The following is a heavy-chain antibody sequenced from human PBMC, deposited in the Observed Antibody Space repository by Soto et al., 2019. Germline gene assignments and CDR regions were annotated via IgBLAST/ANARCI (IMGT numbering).Heavy chain of an antibody. D-gene: IGHD4-17*01. J-gene: IGHJ6*02. V-gene: IGHV3-23*01. CDR1: GFTFSSYA. CDR2: ISGSGGST. Sequence: PGGSLRLSCAASGFTFSSYAMSWVRQAPGKGLEWVPAISGSGGSTYYADSVKGRFTISRDNSKNTLYLQMNSLRAEDTAVYYCAKEGYYGGNPYYYYGVDVWGQGTTVTVSS. CDR3: AKEGYYGGNPYYYYGVDV.